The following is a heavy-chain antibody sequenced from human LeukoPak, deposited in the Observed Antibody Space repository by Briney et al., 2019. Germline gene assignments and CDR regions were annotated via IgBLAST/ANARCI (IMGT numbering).Heavy chain of an antibody. V-gene: IGHV4-34*01. CDR3: ARGLRGDGCKIRWDYYYYYGMDV. CDR2: INHSGST. J-gene: IGHJ6*02. D-gene: IGHD5-24*01. Sequence: SETLSLTCAVYGGSFSGYYWSWIRQPPGKGLEWIGEINHSGSTNYNPSLKSRVTISVDTSKNQFSLKLSSVTAADTAVYYCARGLRGDGCKIRWDYYYYYGMDVWGQGTTVTVSS. CDR1: GGSFSGYY.